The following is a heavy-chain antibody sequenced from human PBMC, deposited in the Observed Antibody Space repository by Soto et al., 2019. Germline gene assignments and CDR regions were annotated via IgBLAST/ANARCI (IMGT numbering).Heavy chain of an antibody. Sequence: GGSLRLSCGGSGSTFSSYAMSWVRQAPGKGLEWVSSISGSGVSTYYADSVKGRFTISRDNSKNTLYLQMNSLRAEDTAVYYCAKDERMYYDFLTGYYTWGQGTLVTVSS. CDR1: GSTFSSYA. D-gene: IGHD3-9*01. V-gene: IGHV3-23*01. CDR2: ISGSGVST. CDR3: AKDERMYYDFLTGYYT. J-gene: IGHJ5*02.